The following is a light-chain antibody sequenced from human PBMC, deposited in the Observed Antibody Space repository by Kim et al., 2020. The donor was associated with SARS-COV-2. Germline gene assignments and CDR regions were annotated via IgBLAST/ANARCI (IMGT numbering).Light chain of an antibody. V-gene: IGLV1-47*01. CDR1: SSNIGSNY. CDR3: AAWDDSLSGYV. Sequence: GQRVTITCSGSSSNIGSNYVYWYQQLPGTAPKLLIYRNNQRPSGVPDRFSGSKSGTSASLAISGLRSEDEADYYCAAWDDSLSGYVFGTGTKVTVL. CDR2: RNN. J-gene: IGLJ1*01.